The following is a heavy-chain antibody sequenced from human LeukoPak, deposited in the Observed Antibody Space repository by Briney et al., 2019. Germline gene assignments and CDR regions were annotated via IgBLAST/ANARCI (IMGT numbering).Heavy chain of an antibody. D-gene: IGHD6-19*01. CDR1: GFTFSSYA. V-gene: IGHV3-30-3*01. Sequence: GRSLRLSCAASGFTFSSYAMHWVRQAPGKGLEWVAVISYDGSNKYYADSVKGRFTISRDNSKNTLYLQMNSLRAEDTAVYYCARDGEQWLVRRGAFDIWGQGTMVTVSS. CDR2: ISYDGSNK. J-gene: IGHJ3*02. CDR3: ARDGEQWLVRRGAFDI.